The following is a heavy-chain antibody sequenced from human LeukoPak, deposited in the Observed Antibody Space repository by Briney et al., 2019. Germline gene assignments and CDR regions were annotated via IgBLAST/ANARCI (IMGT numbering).Heavy chain of an antibody. J-gene: IGHJ6*03. CDR1: GGSISSYY. CDR2: IYYSGST. D-gene: IGHD6-13*01. V-gene: IGHV4-59*01. CDR3: ARTGRGSSSWIYYYYYMDV. Sequence: SETLSLTCTVSGGSISSYYWSWIRQPPGKELEWIGYIYYSGSTNYNPSLKSRVTISVDTSKNQFSLKLSSVTAADTAVYYCARTGRGSSSWIYYYYYMDVWGKGTTVTVSS.